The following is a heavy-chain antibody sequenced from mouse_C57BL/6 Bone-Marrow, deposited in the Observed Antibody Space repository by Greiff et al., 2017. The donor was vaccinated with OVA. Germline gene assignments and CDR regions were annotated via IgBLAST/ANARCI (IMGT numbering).Heavy chain of an antibody. D-gene: IGHD1-1*01. CDR2: IRSKSNNYAT. CDR1: GFSFNTYA. CDR3: VRDGSSSLAY. J-gene: IGHJ3*01. Sequence: EVKLMESGGGLVQPKGSLKLSCAASGFSFNTYAMNWVRQAPGKGLEWVARIRSKSNNYATYYADSVKDRFTISRDDSESMLYLQMNNLKTEDTAMYYCVRDGSSSLAYWGQGTLVTVSA. V-gene: IGHV10-1*01.